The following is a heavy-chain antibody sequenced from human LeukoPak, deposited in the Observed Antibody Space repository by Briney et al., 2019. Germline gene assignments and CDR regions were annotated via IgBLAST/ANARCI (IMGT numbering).Heavy chain of an antibody. V-gene: IGHV1-69*06. CDR2: IIPIFGTA. CDR1: GGTFSSYA. J-gene: IGHJ4*02. Sequence: GASVKVSCKASGGTFSSYAISWVRQAPGQGLEWMGGIIPIFGTANYAQKFQGRVTITADKSTSTAYMDLRNLRTDDTAMYYCARNGRVRRVVKDLFEYWGQGTLVAVSS. CDR3: ARNGRVRRVVKDLFEY. D-gene: IGHD3-10*01.